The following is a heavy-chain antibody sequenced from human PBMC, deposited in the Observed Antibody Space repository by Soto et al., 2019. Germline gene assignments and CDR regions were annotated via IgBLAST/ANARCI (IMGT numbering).Heavy chain of an antibody. Sequence: GGSLRLSCAASGFTFSSYAMSWVRQAPGKGLEWVSAISGSGGSTYYADSVKGRFTISRDNSKNTLYLQMNSLRAEDTAVYYCAKVLLRVAPRNYYYGMDVWGQGTTVTVSS. CDR2: ISGSGGST. V-gene: IGHV3-23*01. D-gene: IGHD3-10*01. CDR1: GFTFSSYA. J-gene: IGHJ6*02. CDR3: AKVLLRVAPRNYYYGMDV.